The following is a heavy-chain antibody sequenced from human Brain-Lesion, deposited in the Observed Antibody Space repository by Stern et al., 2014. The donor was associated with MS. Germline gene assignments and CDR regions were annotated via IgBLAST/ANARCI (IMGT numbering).Heavy chain of an antibody. Sequence: QVQLQESGPGLVQPSQTLSLTCTVSGSSVNNGGRYWSWIRQYPGQGLEWIGYISYSGNTYYNPSLQSRLTRSTDTSKNQFSLKLRSVTAADTALYYCARVTEFMRFFYPDYWGQGTQVTVSS. CDR3: ARVTEFMRFFYPDY. CDR2: ISYSGNT. V-gene: IGHV4-31*03. CDR1: GSSVNNGGRY. J-gene: IGHJ4*02. D-gene: IGHD3-3*01.